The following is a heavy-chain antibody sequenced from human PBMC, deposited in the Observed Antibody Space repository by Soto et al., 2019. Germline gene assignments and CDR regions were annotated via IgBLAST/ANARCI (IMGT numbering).Heavy chain of an antibody. Sequence: PGGSLRLSCAASGFAFKYARMTWVRQAPGKGLEWVGHIRSNIDGATTAYAAPVKGRFTIPRDESKNTVDLQMNSLITEDTAVYYCTTDWGSGTHYARAFDVWGQGTMVTVSS. CDR1: GFAFKYAR. J-gene: IGHJ3*01. D-gene: IGHD3-16*01. CDR2: IRSNIDGATT. V-gene: IGHV3-15*01. CDR3: TTDWGSGTHYARAFDV.